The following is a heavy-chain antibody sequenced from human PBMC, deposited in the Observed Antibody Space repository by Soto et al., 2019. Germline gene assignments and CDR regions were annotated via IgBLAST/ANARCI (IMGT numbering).Heavy chain of an antibody. CDR1: GGSISSGDYY. V-gene: IGHV4-30-4*01. J-gene: IGHJ4*02. D-gene: IGHD2-2*01. CDR2: IYYSGST. Sequence: SETLSLTCTVSGGSISSGDYYWSWIRQPPGKGLEWIGYIYYSGSTYYNPSLKSRVTISVDTSKNQFSLKLSSVTAADTAVYYCARQYCSSTRCYQYFDYWGQGTLVTVSS. CDR3: ARQYCSSTRCYQYFDY.